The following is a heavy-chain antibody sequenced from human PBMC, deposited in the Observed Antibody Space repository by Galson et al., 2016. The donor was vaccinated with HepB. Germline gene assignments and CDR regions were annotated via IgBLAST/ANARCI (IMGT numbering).Heavy chain of an antibody. CDR2: ISGSETGT. V-gene: IGHV3-23*01. D-gene: IGHD3-10*01. Sequence: SLRLSCAASGFIFSSYAMSWVRQAPGKGLEWVSSISGSETGTYYADSVKGRFTISRDNSKNTLYLQMNSLRAEDTAVYYCASAVLLWFGEVYYFDYWGQGTLVTVSS. CDR3: ASAVLLWFGEVYYFDY. J-gene: IGHJ4*02. CDR1: GFIFSSYA.